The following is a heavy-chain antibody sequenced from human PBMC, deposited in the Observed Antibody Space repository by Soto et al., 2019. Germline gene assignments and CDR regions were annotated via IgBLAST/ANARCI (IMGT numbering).Heavy chain of an antibody. CDR1: GGTFSSYA. D-gene: IGHD3-3*01. Sequence: GASVKVSCKASGGTFSSYAISWVRQAPGQGLEWMGGIIPIFGTANYAQKFQGRVTITADESTSTAYMELSSLRSEDTAVYYCARVTRSGYDFIYYFDYWGQGTLVTVSS. CDR2: IIPIFGTA. CDR3: ARVTRSGYDFIYYFDY. V-gene: IGHV1-69*13. J-gene: IGHJ4*02.